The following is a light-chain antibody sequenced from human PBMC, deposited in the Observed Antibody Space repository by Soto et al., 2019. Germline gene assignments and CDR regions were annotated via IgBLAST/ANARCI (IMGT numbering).Light chain of an antibody. CDR3: SSYTSSSSYV. CDR2: DVT. J-gene: IGLJ1*01. V-gene: IGLV2-14*01. Sequence: QSALTQPASVSGSPGQSITISCTGTSSDVGGYKYVSWCQQHPDKAPKLIIYDVTNRPSGISNRFSGSKSGNTASLTISGLQAEDEADYYCSSYTSSSSYVFGTGTKVTVL. CDR1: SSDVGGYKY.